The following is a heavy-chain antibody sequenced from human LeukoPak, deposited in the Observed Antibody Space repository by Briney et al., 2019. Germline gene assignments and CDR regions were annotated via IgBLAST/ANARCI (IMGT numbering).Heavy chain of an antibody. CDR2: TSYDERNK. Sequence: GGSLRLSCAASGFTFSSNAMHWVRQAPGKGLEWVAATSYDERNKYYGDSVRGRFTISRDNSKNTLYLQMNSLRAEDTAVYYCAKERRPRIAAADLDYWGQGTLVTVSS. CDR3: AKERRPRIAAADLDY. J-gene: IGHJ4*02. CDR1: GFTFSSNA. D-gene: IGHD6-13*01. V-gene: IGHV3-30*04.